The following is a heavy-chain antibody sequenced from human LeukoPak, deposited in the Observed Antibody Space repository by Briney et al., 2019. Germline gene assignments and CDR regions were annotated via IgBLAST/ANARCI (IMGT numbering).Heavy chain of an antibody. V-gene: IGHV3-30*03. CDR1: GFTFSSYG. D-gene: IGHD5/OR15-5a*01. Sequence: GGSLRLSCAASGFTFSSYGMHWVRQAPGKGLEWVAVISYDGSNKYYADSVKGRFTISRDNTRNSLYLQMHSLRAEDTAVYYCARDLAAGRFYDYFDYWGQGTQVTVSS. CDR3: ARDLAAGRFYDYFDY. CDR2: ISYDGSNK. J-gene: IGHJ4*02.